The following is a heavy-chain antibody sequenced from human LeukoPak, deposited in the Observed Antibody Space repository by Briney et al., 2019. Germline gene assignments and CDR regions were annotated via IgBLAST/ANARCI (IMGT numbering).Heavy chain of an antibody. J-gene: IGHJ4*02. V-gene: IGHV4-59*08. CDR3: ARHGYYYDSSGYYAPPIFDY. Sequence: SETLSLTCTVSGGSISSYYWSWIRQPPGKGLEWIGYIYYSGSTNYNPSLKSRVTISVDTSKNQFSLKLSSVTAADTAVYYCARHGYYYDSSGYYAPPIFDYWGQGTLVTVSS. CDR1: GGSISSYY. CDR2: IYYSGST. D-gene: IGHD3-22*01.